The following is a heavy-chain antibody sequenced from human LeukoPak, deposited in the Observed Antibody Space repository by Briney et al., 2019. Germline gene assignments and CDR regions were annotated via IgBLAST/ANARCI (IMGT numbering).Heavy chain of an antibody. V-gene: IGHV3-66*01. Sequence: GGSLRLSCAASGFTVSSNYMSWVRQAPGKGLEWVSVIYSGGSTYYADSVKGRFTISRDNSKNTLYLQVNSLRAEDTAVYYCARDISSGSLTFDYWGQGTLVTVSS. CDR1: GFTVSSNY. CDR3: ARDISSGSLTFDY. D-gene: IGHD3-22*01. J-gene: IGHJ4*02. CDR2: IYSGGST.